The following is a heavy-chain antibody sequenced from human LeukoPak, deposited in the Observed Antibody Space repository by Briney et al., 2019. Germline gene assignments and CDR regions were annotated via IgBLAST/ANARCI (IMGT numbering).Heavy chain of an antibody. Sequence: PSGTLSLTCAVSGGSIGSSNWWSWVRQPPGKGLEWIGEIYHSGSTNYNPSLKSRVTISVDTSKNQFSLKLSSVTAADTAVYYCARARGLLPAVRFLYSSAYYFDYWGQGTLVTVSS. V-gene: IGHV4-4*02. J-gene: IGHJ4*02. CDR3: ARARGLLPAVRFLYSSAYYFDY. D-gene: IGHD6-25*01. CDR1: GGSIGSSNW. CDR2: IYHSGST.